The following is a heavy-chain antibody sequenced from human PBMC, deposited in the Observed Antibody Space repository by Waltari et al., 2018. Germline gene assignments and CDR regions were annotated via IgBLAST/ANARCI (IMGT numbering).Heavy chain of an antibody. J-gene: IGHJ3*02. CDR2: ISSSSSYI. CDR1: GFTFRSYC. CDR3: ARLRGSSGRDAFDI. Sequence: EVQLVESGGGPVKPGGALRLPWAASGFTFRSYCFNWVRRAPGKGLEWVSSISSSSSYIYYADSVKGRFTISRDNAKNSLYLQMNSLRAEDTAVYYCARLRGSSGRDAFDIWGQGTMVTVSS. D-gene: IGHD6-19*01. V-gene: IGHV3-21*01.